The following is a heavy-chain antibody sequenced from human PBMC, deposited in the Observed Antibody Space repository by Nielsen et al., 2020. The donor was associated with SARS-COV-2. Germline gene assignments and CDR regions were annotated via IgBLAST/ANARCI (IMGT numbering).Heavy chain of an antibody. V-gene: IGHV3-9*01. D-gene: IGHD6-13*01. J-gene: IGHJ2*01. CDR2: ISCNSGSI. CDR3: AKDGTDRYSSSWYGDWYFDL. CDR1: GFTFDDYA. Sequence: GGSLRLSCAASGFTFDDYAMHWVRQAPGKGLEWVSGISCNSGSIGYADSVKGRFTISRDNAKNSLYLQMNSLRAEDTALYYCAKDGTDRYSSSWYGDWYFDLWGRGTLVTVSS.